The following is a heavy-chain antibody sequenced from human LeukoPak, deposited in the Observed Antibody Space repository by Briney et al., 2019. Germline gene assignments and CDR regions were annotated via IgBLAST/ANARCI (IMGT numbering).Heavy chain of an antibody. CDR3: ARGTYYYEF. V-gene: IGHV3-7*04. CDR2: MNQFGTEI. CDR1: GFTFDDVA. Sequence: GGSLRLSCAASGFTFDDVAMHWVRQAPGKGPEWVAYMNQFGTEIKYLDSVKGRFTISRDNAKNSLYLWMTSLTADDTAVYSCARGTYYYEFWGQGTLVIVSS. D-gene: IGHD3/OR15-3a*01. J-gene: IGHJ4*02.